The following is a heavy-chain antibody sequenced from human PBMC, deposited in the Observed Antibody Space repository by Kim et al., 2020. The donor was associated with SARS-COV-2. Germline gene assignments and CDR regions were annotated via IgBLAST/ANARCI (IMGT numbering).Heavy chain of an antibody. Sequence: TFYAASVNGRFTNSRDNSKNMLYLQMNSLRAEDTAVYYCAKTSSGWFFDYWGQGTLVTVSS. V-gene: IGHV3-23*01. CDR3: AKTSSGWFFDY. J-gene: IGHJ4*02. D-gene: IGHD2-15*01. CDR2: T.